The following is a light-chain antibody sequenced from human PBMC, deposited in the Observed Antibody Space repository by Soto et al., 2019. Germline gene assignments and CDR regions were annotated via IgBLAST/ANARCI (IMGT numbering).Light chain of an antibody. CDR2: DAS. J-gene: IGKJ5*01. CDR3: QQSDSLPIT. CDR1: QDISKY. Sequence: DIQMTQSPSSLSASVGDRVTITCRASQDISKYLNWYQQRPGKAPKLLIYDASNLERGVPSRFSGTRSGTHFTFAITSLQPEDVATYYCQQSDSLPITFGQGTRLE. V-gene: IGKV1-33*01.